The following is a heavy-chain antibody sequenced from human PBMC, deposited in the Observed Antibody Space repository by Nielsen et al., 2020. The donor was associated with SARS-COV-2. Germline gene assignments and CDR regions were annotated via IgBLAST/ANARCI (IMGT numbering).Heavy chain of an antibody. Sequence: GESLKISCAASGFTFDDYGMSWVRQAPGKGLEWVSGINWNGGSTGYADSVKGRFTISRDNAKNSLYLQMNSLRAEDTALYHCARGVGPLYYYYMDVWGKGTTVTVSS. CDR1: GFTFDDYG. D-gene: IGHD3-16*01. CDR3: ARGVGPLYYYYMDV. CDR2: INWNGGST. V-gene: IGHV3-20*01. J-gene: IGHJ6*03.